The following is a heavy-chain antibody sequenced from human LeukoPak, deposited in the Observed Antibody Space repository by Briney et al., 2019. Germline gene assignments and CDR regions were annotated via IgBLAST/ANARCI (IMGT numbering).Heavy chain of an antibody. CDR3: AKEGRNQRWFAP. D-gene: IGHD2-2*01. CDR1: GGSISNYY. V-gene: IGHV4-59*01. J-gene: IGHJ5*02. Sequence: PSETLSLTCTVSGGSISNYYWTWIRQPPGKGLEWIGYVYNTGSTSYNPSLKSRVTISLDTPKSQFSLNLTSVTAADTAIYYCAKEGRNQRWFAPWGQGVLVTVSS. CDR2: VYNTGST.